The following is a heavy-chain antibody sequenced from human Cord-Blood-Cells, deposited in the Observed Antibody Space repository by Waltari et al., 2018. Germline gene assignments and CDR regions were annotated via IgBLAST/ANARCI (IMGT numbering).Heavy chain of an antibody. CDR3: ARVGAFGWELLYYFDY. V-gene: IGHV4-34*01. CDR2: INHSGST. Sequence: QVQLQQWGAGLLKPSETLSLTCAVYGGSFSGYYWSWIRQPPGKGREWIGEINHSGSTNYNPSLKSRVTISVDTSKNQFSLKLSSVTAADTAVYYCARVGAFGWELLYYFDYWGQGTLVTVSS. J-gene: IGHJ4*02. CDR1: GGSFSGYY. D-gene: IGHD1-26*01.